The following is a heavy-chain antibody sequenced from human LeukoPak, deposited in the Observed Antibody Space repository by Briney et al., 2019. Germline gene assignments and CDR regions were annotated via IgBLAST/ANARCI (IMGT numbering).Heavy chain of an antibody. CDR2: IKQDGSEK. CDR1: GFTFSSYS. CDR3: AREDDWNYEDY. V-gene: IGHV3-7*01. D-gene: IGHD1-7*01. Sequence: GGSLRLSCAASGFTFSSYSMNWVRQAPGKGLEWVANIKQDGSEKYYVNSVKGRFTISRDNAKNSLYLQMNSLRAEDTAIYYCAREDDWNYEDYWGQGTLVTVSS. J-gene: IGHJ4*02.